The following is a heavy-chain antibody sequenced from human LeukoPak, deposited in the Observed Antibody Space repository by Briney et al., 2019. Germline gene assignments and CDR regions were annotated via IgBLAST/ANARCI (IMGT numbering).Heavy chain of an antibody. CDR2: IKSDGSIT. CDR1: EFTFSSYS. Sequence: GGSLRLSCAASEFTFSSYSMNWVRQAPGKGLVWVSGIKSDGSITTYADSVKGRFTISRDNAENTLYLQMNSLRAEDTAVYYCARGRYYGMDVWGQGTTVTVSS. CDR3: ARGRYYGMDV. J-gene: IGHJ6*02. V-gene: IGHV3-74*03.